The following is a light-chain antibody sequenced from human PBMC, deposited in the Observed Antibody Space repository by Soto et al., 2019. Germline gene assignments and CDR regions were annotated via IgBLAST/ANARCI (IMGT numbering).Light chain of an antibody. CDR3: CSYAGTYSWL. CDR2: DVS. Sequence: QSVLTQPRSVSGSPGQSVTISCTGSSSDVGAYNYVSWYQHHPGKAPKVMIFDVSERPSGVPDRFSGSKSGNTASLTISGLQADDEGDYYCCSYAGTYSWLFGGGTKVTVL. J-gene: IGLJ3*02. CDR1: SSDVGAYNY. V-gene: IGLV2-11*01.